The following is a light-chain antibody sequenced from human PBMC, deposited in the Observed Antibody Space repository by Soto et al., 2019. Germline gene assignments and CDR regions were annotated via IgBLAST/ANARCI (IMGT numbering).Light chain of an antibody. J-gene: IGKJ3*01. CDR1: QSVSSSY. V-gene: IGKV3-20*01. CDR2: GAS. CDR3: QQYGSSPLFT. Sequence: EIVVTQSPATLSLSPGERATLSCMASQSVSSSYLAWDQQKPGQAPRLLIYGASSRATGIPDRFSGRGSGTDFSLTISRLEPEDSAVYYCQQYGSSPLFTFGPGTKVDIK.